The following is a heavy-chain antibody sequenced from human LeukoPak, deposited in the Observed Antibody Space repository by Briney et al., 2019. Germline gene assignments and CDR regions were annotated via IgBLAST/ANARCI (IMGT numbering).Heavy chain of an antibody. CDR3: ARDRDDSSGYYYEDAFDI. CDR1: GFTVSSNY. CDR2: IYSGGST. D-gene: IGHD3-22*01. J-gene: IGHJ3*02. V-gene: IGHV3-66*02. Sequence: GGSLRLSCAASGFTVSSNYMSWVRQAPGKGLEWVSVIYSGGSTYYADSVKGRFTISRDNSKHTLYLQMNSLRAEDTAVYYCARDRDDSSGYYYEDAFDIWGQGTMATVSS.